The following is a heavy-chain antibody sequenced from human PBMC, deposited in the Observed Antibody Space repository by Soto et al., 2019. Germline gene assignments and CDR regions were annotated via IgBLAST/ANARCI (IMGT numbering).Heavy chain of an antibody. Sequence: GGSLRLSCAASGFTFSSYGMHWVRQAPGKGLEWVAAISYDGSNKYYADSVKGRFTISRDNSKNTLYLQMNSLRAEDSDVYYCAKEVSSSSWRLYYYYGMDVWGQGTTVTVSS. V-gene: IGHV3-30*18. CDR2: ISYDGSNK. J-gene: IGHJ6*02. D-gene: IGHD6-13*01. CDR1: GFTFSSYG. CDR3: AKEVSSSSWRLYYYYGMDV.